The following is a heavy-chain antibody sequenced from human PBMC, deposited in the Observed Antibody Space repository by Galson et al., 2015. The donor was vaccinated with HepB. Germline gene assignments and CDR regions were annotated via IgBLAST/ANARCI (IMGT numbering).Heavy chain of an antibody. D-gene: IGHD6-13*01. V-gene: IGHV3-73*01. CDR2: IGSKANSYAT. J-gene: IGHJ4*02. Sequence: SLRLSCAASGFAFSGSAMHWVRQASGRGLEWVGRIGSKANSYATAYAASVKGRFTISRDDSKNTAYMQMNSLKTEDTAVYYCTRLGDLSGYSSLWGQGTLVTVSS. CDR3: TRLGDLSGYSSL. CDR1: GFAFSGSA.